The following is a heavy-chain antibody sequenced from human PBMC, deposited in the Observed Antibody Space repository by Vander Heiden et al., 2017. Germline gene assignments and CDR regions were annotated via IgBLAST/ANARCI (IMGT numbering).Heavy chain of an antibody. CDR3: AKEFYYDSSGFLDY. D-gene: IGHD3-22*01. CDR2: IPWNSGSL. Sequence: DVQLVESGGGLEQPGGSLRLSCTASGFPGGDSPMHWVRQASRKGLGWVSFIPWNSGSLGYADSVKGRFTISRDNAKNSLYLQINSLRPEDTALYYCAKEFYYDSSGFLDYWGQGTLVSVSS. V-gene: IGHV3-9*01. CDR1: GFPGGDSP. J-gene: IGHJ4*02.